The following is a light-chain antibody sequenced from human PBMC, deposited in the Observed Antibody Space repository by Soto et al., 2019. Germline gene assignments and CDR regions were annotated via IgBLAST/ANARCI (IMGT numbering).Light chain of an antibody. CDR3: GTWDSSLSVVL. CDR1: GSNIGDNY. V-gene: IGLV1-51*01. Sequence: QPVLTQPPSVSAAPGQKVTISCSGSGSNIGDNYVSWYQQLPGTAPKLLIYDNDKRPSGIPDRFSGSKSGTSATLGITGLQTGDEADYYCGTWDSSLSVVLFGGGTKVTVL. J-gene: IGLJ2*01. CDR2: DND.